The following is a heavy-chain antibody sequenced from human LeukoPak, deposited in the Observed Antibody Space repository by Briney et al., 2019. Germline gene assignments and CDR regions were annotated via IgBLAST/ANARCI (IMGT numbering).Heavy chain of an antibody. CDR1: DGSISSFY. CDR3: ASGTIFGVIAPSSFHR. D-gene: IGHD3-3*01. V-gene: IGHV4-59*12. Sequence: SENVSLTCTVSDGSISSFYWTWIRQSPGKGLEWIGYIFYGGNNNYNPSLKSGVTMSMDTSKSQFSLKLTSVTAADTAVYYCASGTIFGVIAPSSFHRWGRGALVTVSP. CDR2: IFYGGNN. J-gene: IGHJ5*02.